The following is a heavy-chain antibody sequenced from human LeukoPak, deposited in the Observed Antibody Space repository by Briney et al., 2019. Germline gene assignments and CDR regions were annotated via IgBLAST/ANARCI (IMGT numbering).Heavy chain of an antibody. CDR3: ARDRGCSSTNCYSLFFHY. V-gene: IGHV3-33*01. J-gene: IGHJ4*02. D-gene: IGHD2-2*01. Sequence: GGSLRLSCAASGFSFSTYGMHWVRQAPGKGLEWVALIWYDGSNKYYADSGKGRFTISRDNSKNTLYLQMNSLRAEDTAVYYCARDRGCSSTNCYSLFFHYWGQGTLVTVSS. CDR2: IWYDGSNK. CDR1: GFSFSTYG.